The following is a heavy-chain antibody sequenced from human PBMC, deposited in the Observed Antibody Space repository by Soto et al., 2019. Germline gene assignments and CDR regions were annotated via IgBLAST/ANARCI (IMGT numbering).Heavy chain of an antibody. V-gene: IGHV4-34*01. CDR1: GVSFSGYY. CDR2: VNHSGST. Sequence: PSETLSLTCAVYGVSFSGYYWNWIRQPPGKGLEWIGEVNHSGSTSYSPSLKGRVTMSVDTSKNRFSLKLSSLTAADTAVYFCARYNWNSGAFDPWGQGTLVTVSS. D-gene: IGHD1-1*01. CDR3: ARYNWNSGAFDP. J-gene: IGHJ5*02.